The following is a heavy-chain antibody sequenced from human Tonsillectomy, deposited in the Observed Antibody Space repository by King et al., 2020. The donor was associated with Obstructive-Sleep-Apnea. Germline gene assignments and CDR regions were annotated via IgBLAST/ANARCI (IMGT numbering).Heavy chain of an antibody. CDR3: ARTRNLRDPNWGPAYGMDV. Sequence: QLVQSGAEVKKPGSSVKVSCKASGGTFSSYAISWVRQAPGQGLEWMGRIIPIVAITNYAQKFQGRVTITADKSTSTAHMELSSLRSEDTAVYYCARTRNLRDPNWGPAYGMDVWGQGTTVTVSS. CDR2: IIPIVAIT. J-gene: IGHJ6*02. D-gene: IGHD7-27*01. V-gene: IGHV1-69*09. CDR1: GGTFSSYA.